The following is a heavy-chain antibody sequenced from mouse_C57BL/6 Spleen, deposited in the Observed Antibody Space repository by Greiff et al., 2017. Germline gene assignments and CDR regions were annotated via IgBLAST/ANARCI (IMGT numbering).Heavy chain of an antibody. J-gene: IGHJ4*01. V-gene: IGHV7-3*01. CDR1: GFTFTDYY. D-gene: IGHD1-1*01. Sequence: EVQLQESGGGLVQPGGSLSLSCAASGFTFTDYYMSWVRQPPGQALEWLGFIRNKANGYTTDYSASVKGRFTISRDTSQSILYLQMNALRADDSATYYCARYDYGSSLYAMDYWGQGTSVTVSS. CDR2: IRNKANGYTT. CDR3: ARYDYGSSLYAMDY.